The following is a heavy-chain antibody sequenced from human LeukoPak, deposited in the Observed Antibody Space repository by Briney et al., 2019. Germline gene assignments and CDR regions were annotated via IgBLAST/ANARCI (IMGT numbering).Heavy chain of an antibody. CDR1: GGSISSYY. CDR3: ARVRDWNYVWFDP. D-gene: IGHD1-7*01. Sequence: SETLSLTCTVSGGSISSYYWSWIRQPPGKGLEWIGYIYYSGSTNYNPSLKSRVTISVDTSKNQFSLKLSSVTAADTAVYYCARVRDWNYVWFDPWGQGTLVTVSS. J-gene: IGHJ5*02. V-gene: IGHV4-59*01. CDR2: IYYSGST.